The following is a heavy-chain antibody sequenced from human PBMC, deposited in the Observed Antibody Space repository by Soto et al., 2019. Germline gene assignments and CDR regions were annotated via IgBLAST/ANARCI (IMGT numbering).Heavy chain of an antibody. J-gene: IGHJ6*02. CDR2: INPSGDST. CDR1: GYTFTSYY. D-gene: IGHD3-3*01. V-gene: IGHV1-46*01. Sequence: GASVKVSCKASGYTFTSYYIQWVRQAPGQGLEWMGIINPSGDSTNYAQKFQGRVTMTRGTSTSTVYMELSSLRSEDTAVYYCATRDLSYSDFWSGYSLDYGVDVWGQGTTVTVSS. CDR3: ATRDLSYSDFWSGYSLDYGVDV.